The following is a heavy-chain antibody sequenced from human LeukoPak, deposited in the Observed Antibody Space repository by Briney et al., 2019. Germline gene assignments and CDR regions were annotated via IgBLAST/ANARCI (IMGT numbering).Heavy chain of an antibody. CDR3: ARGGNYDILTGYIFDY. D-gene: IGHD3-9*01. J-gene: IGHJ4*02. CDR1: GFTFSSYA. Sequence: GRSLRLSCAASGFTFSSYAMHWVRQAPGKGLEWVAVISYDGSNKYYADSVKGRFTISRDNSKNTLYLQMNSLRAEDTAVYYCARGGNYDILTGYIFDYWGQGTLSPSPQ. V-gene: IGHV3-30*04. CDR2: ISYDGSNK.